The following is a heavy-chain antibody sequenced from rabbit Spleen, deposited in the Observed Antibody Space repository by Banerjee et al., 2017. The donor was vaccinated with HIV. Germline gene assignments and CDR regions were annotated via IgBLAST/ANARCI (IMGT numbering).Heavy chain of an antibody. CDR3: ARDPAYASGSGSAIPYL. CDR1: GFDFSSYY. V-gene: IGHV1S7*01. D-gene: IGHD1-1*01. J-gene: IGHJ4*01. CDR2: IDPFFGTT. Sequence: QLKESGGGLVQPGGSLKLSCEGSGFDFSSYYMSWVRQAPGQGLAWIGFIDPFFGTTYYANWVNGRFTISNDNAQNTVFLRMTSLTVADTATYFCARDPAYASGSGSAIPYLWGPGTLVTVS.